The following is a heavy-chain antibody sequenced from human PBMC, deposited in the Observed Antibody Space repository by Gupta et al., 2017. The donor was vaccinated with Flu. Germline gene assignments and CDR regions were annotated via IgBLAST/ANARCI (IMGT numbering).Heavy chain of an antibody. CDR2: IKNEDDGGTV. CDR1: AFTFTMAW. Sequence: EVQLVESGGGLKRPGQSLRLACAGSAFTFTMAWVTCVRQSPGKGLEGVGLIKNEDDGGTVHYGEPVKGRFFISRVDSENTVYLQMIDLNVVDTGVYYCTTGQLWGQGTQVAVSS. V-gene: IGHV3-15*05. CDR3: TTGQL. D-gene: IGHD6-13*01. J-gene: IGHJ1*01.